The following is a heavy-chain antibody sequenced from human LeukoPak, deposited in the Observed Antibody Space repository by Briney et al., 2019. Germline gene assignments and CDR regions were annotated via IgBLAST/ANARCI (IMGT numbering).Heavy chain of an antibody. CDR2: IIPIFGTA. CDR1: GGTFSSYA. J-gene: IGHJ4*02. D-gene: IGHD2-2*01. Sequence: ASVKVSCKASGGTFSSYAISWVRQAPGQGLEWMGGIIPIFGTANYAQKFQGRVTMTTDTSTSTAYMELRSLRSDDTAVYYCARVLGYCSSTSCYDFDYWGQGTLVTVSS. CDR3: ARVLGYCSSTSCYDFDY. V-gene: IGHV1-69*05.